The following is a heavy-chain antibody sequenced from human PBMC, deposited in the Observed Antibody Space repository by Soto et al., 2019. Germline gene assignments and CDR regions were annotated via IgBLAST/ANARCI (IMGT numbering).Heavy chain of an antibody. CDR1: GFTFSSYS. D-gene: IGHD2-2*01. V-gene: IGHV3-21*01. J-gene: IGHJ6*03. Sequence: EVQLVESGGGLVKPGGSLRLSCAASGFTFSSYSMNWVRQAPGKGLEWVSSISSSSSYIYYADSVKGRFTISRENAKNSLYLQMNSLRAEDTAVYYCARDIVVPAAKSDYYYYMDVWGKGTTVTVSS. CDR2: ISSSSSYI. CDR3: ARDIVVPAAKSDYYYYMDV.